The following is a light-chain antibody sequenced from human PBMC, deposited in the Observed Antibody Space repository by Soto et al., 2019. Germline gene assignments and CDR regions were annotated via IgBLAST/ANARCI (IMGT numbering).Light chain of an antibody. V-gene: IGLV1-40*01. J-gene: IGLJ1*01. Sequence: QSVLTQPPSVSGAPGQRVTISCTGSNSNIGAGYDVHWYLQLPGTAPKLLVYTNNNRPSGVPDRFSGSKSGTSASLAITGLQAEDEADYYCQSYDSRLSAHVFGTGTKVTV. CDR3: QSYDSRLSAHV. CDR1: NSNIGAGYD. CDR2: TNN.